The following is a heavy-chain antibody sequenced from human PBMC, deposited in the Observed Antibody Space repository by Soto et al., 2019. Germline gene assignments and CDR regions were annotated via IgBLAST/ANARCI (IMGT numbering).Heavy chain of an antibody. D-gene: IGHD3-9*01. CDR2: IYHTGTT. Sequence: PSETLSLTCTVSGGSINSGDYSWTWIRQPPGKGLEWIGYIYHTGTTYYNTSLKSRVTVSVDRSKNQFSLKMSSVTAADTAVYYCARALILTGYYIHDAFDIWGQGTMVT. V-gene: IGHV4-30-2*01. CDR3: ARALILTGYYIHDAFDI. J-gene: IGHJ3*02. CDR1: GGSINSGDYS.